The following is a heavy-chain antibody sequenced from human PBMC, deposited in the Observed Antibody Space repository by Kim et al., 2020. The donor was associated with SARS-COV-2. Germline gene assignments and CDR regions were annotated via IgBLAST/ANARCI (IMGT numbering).Heavy chain of an antibody. CDR2: ISYDGSNK. CDR3: AREPRLAGYFDY. D-gene: IGHD7-27*01. Sequence: GGSLRLSCAASGFTFSSYAMHWVRQAPGKGLEWVAAISYDGSNKYYADSVKGRFTISRDNSKNTLYLQMNSLRAEDTAVYYCAREPRLAGYFDYWGQGTLVTVSS. V-gene: IGHV3-30-3*01. CDR1: GFTFSSYA. J-gene: IGHJ4*02.